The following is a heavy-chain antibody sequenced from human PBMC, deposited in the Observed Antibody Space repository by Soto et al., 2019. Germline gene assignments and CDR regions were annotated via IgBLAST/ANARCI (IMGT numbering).Heavy chain of an antibody. Sequence: PSQTLSLTCAISGDSVSSNSAAWNWIRQSPSRGLEWLGRTYYRSKWYNDYAVSVKSRITINPDTSKNQFSLQLNSVTPEDTAVYYCVRVGPGVVVAASVSWFDPWGQGTLVTVSS. D-gene: IGHD2-15*01. CDR3: VRVGPGVVVAASVSWFDP. J-gene: IGHJ5*02. V-gene: IGHV6-1*01. CDR2: TYYRSKWYN. CDR1: GDSVSSNSAA.